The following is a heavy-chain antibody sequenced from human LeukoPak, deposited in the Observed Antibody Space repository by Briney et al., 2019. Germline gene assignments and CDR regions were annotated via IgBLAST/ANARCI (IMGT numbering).Heavy chain of an antibody. CDR1: GFTFDDYG. CDR2: IKQDGSEK. V-gene: IGHV3-7*01. J-gene: IGHJ6*03. Sequence: GGSLRLSCAASGFTFDDYGMSWVRQAPGKGLEWVANIKQDGSEKYYVDSVKGRFTISRDNAKNSLYLQMNSLRAEDTAVYYCARDRRNWNPWSYYYYYYMDVWGKGTTVTVSS. D-gene: IGHD1-1*01. CDR3: ARDRRNWNPWSYYYYYYMDV.